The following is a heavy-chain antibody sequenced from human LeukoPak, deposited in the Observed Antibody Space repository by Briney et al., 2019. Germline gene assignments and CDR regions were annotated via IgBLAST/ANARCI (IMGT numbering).Heavy chain of an antibody. CDR1: GFTFSSYG. CDR2: IWYDGSNK. V-gene: IGHV3-33*01. D-gene: IGHD3-9*01. CDR3: ARDLRHGRYYDILTGWAASYYYGMDV. Sequence: GGSLRLSCAASGFTFSSYGMHWVRQAPGKGLEWVAVIWYDGSNKYYADSVKGRFTISRDNSKNTLYLQMNSLRAEDTAVYYRARDLRHGRYYDILTGWAASYYYGMDVWGKGTTVTVSS. J-gene: IGHJ6*04.